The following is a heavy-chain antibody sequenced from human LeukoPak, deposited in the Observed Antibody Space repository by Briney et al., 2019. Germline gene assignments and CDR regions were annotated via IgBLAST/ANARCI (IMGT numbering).Heavy chain of an antibody. D-gene: IGHD5-24*01. Sequence: GGSLRLSCAASGFTFSSYAMHWVRQAPGKGLEWVAVISYDGSNKYHADSVKGRFTISRDNSKNTLYLQMNSLRAEDTAVYYCARDGSRDGYNLDPYYFDYWGQGTLVTVSS. CDR2: ISYDGSNK. CDR3: ARDGSRDGYNLDPYYFDY. J-gene: IGHJ4*02. V-gene: IGHV3-30-3*01. CDR1: GFTFSSYA.